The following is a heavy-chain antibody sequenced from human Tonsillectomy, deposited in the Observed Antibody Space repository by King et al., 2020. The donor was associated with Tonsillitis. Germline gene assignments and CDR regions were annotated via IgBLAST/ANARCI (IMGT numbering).Heavy chain of an antibody. D-gene: IGHD3-16*02. Sequence: VQLQESGPGQVKPSETMSLTCTVSGGSISSYYWSWIRQPPGKGLEWIGYIYYSGSTNYNPSLKSRVTISVDPSKNQFSLKLSSVTAADTAVYYCARGAHYDYVWGSYRYDAFDIWGQGTMVTVSS. CDR1: GGSISSYY. J-gene: IGHJ3*02. V-gene: IGHV4-59*01. CDR2: IYYSGST. CDR3: ARGAHYDYVWGSYRYDAFDI.